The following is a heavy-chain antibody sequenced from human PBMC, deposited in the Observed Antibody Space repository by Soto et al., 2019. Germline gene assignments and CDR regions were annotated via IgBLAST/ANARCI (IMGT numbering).Heavy chain of an antibody. CDR3: ARGAAWSYYYYYGMDV. CDR2: ISSSSSYI. D-gene: IGHD2-15*01. CDR1: GFTFSSYS. J-gene: IGHJ6*02. V-gene: IGHV3-21*01. Sequence: EVQLVESGGGLVKPGGSLRLSCAASGFTFSSYSMNWVRQAPGKGLEWVSSISSSSSYIYYADSVKGRFTISRDNAKNSLYLQMNSLRAEDTAVYYCARGAAWSYYYYYGMDVWAKGPRSPSP.